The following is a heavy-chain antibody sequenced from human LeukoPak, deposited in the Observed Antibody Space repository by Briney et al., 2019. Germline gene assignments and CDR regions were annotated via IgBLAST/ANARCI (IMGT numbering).Heavy chain of an antibody. J-gene: IGHJ6*02. V-gene: IGHV3-9*01. Sequence: GGSLRLSCAASGFTLDDYAMHWVRQAPGKGLEWVSGISWNSGSIGYADSVKGRFTISRDNAKNSLYLQMNSLRAEDTALYYCAKDLSFRVGATMAVYYYGMDVWGQGTTVTVSS. CDR3: AKDLSFRVGATMAVYYYGMDV. CDR1: GFTLDDYA. CDR2: ISWNSGSI. D-gene: IGHD1-26*01.